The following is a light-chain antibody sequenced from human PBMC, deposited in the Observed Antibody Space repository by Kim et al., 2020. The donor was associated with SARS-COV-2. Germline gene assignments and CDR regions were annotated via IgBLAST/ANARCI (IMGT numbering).Light chain of an antibody. Sequence: GQSITISCTGSSSDVGSYNLVSWYQQHPGKAPKVMIYEVNKRPSGVSNRFSGSKSGNTASLTVSGLQAEDEADYYCCSYAGGSTLVFGGGTKVTVL. J-gene: IGLJ3*02. CDR2: EVN. V-gene: IGLV2-23*02. CDR3: CSYAGGSTLV. CDR1: SSDVGSYNL.